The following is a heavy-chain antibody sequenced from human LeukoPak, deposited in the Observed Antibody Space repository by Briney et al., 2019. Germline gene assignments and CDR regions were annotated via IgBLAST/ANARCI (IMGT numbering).Heavy chain of an antibody. Sequence: SETLSLTCTVSGGSITSYYWSWIRQPPGKGLEWIGYIYYSGSTNYNPSLKSRVTMSVDTSKNQFSLKLSSVTAADTAVYYCARAGLYSSGWYDYWGQGTLVTVSS. CDR1: GGSITSYY. J-gene: IGHJ4*02. D-gene: IGHD6-19*01. CDR3: ARAGLYSSGWYDY. CDR2: IYYSGST. V-gene: IGHV4-59*01.